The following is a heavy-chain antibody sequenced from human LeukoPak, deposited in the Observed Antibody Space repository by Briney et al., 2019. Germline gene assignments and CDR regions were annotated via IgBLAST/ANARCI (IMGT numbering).Heavy chain of an antibody. Sequence: PGGSLRLSCAASGLTFSSYWMSWVRQAPGKGLEWVANINQDGSEKYYVDSVKGRFTISRDNAKKSLYLQMNSLRAEDTAVYYCARGGSIGDSFDYWGQGALVTVSS. CDR3: ARGGSIGDSFDY. D-gene: IGHD3-10*01. V-gene: IGHV3-7*01. CDR1: GLTFSSYW. J-gene: IGHJ4*02. CDR2: INQDGSEK.